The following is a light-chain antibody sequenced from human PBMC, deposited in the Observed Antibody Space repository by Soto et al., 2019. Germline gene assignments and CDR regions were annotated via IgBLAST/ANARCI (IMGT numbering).Light chain of an antibody. J-gene: IGKJ1*01. CDR3: QQYSISPWT. CDR2: AAS. Sequence: VLMQSPGTLSLSPGDRATLSCRASHIITSTYLAWYQQKPGQAPRLLIYAASSRPAGIPDRFSGTGSGTEFTLTISRLEPEDFAVYFCQQYSISPWTVGQGTKVEIK. V-gene: IGKV3-20*01. CDR1: HIITSTY.